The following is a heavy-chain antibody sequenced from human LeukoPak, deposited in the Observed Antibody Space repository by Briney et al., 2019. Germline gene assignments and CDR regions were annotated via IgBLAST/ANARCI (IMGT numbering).Heavy chain of an antibody. CDR1: GGTFSSYA. D-gene: IGHD3-9*01. Sequence: ASVKVSCKASGGTFSSYAISWVRQAPGQGVEWMGGIIPIFGTANYAQKFQGRVTITADESTSPAYMELSSLRSEDTAVYYCARDLKDDIFATDHAFDIWGQGTMVTVSS. CDR3: ARDLKDDIFATDHAFDI. V-gene: IGHV1-69*13. CDR2: IIPIFGTA. J-gene: IGHJ3*02.